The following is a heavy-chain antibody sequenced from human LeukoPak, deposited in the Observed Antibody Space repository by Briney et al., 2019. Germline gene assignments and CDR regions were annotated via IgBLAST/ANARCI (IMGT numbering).Heavy chain of an antibody. CDR3: ARDHGSGTSDFDY. Sequence: GGSLRLSCAASGFTFSSYGMHGVRQAPGKGLEWVAVIWYDGSNKYYADSVRGRFTISRDNSKNTLYLQMNSLRAEDTAVYYCARDHGSGTSDFDYWGQGTLVTVSS. J-gene: IGHJ4*02. CDR2: IWYDGSNK. V-gene: IGHV3-33*01. CDR1: GFTFSSYG. D-gene: IGHD3-10*01.